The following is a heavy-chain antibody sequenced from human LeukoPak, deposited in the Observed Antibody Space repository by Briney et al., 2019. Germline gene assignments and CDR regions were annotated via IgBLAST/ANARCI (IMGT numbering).Heavy chain of an antibody. CDR1: GGSISSYY. Sequence: SETLSLTCTVSGGSISSYYWSWIRQPAGKGLEWIGRIYTSGSTNYNPSLKSRVTISVDTSKNQFSLKLSSVTAADTAVYYCARQHPLRLYNWFDPWGQGTLVTVSS. J-gene: IGHJ5*02. CDR2: IYTSGST. CDR3: ARQHPLRLYNWFDP. D-gene: IGHD3-16*01. V-gene: IGHV4-4*07.